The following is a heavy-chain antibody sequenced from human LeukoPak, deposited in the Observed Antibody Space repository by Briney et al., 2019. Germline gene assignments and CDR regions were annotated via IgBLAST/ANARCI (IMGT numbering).Heavy chain of an antibody. V-gene: IGHV3-48*03. CDR2: ISSGGTTI. Sequence: GGSLRLSCAASGFTFSSFEMNWVRQAPGKGLEWVSYISSGGTTIYYADSVKGRFTISRDNAKNSLYLQMTSLRAEDTAVYYCARDLRGYPYWGQGTLVTVSS. CDR3: ARDLRGYPY. D-gene: IGHD3-22*01. CDR1: GFTFSSFE. J-gene: IGHJ1*01.